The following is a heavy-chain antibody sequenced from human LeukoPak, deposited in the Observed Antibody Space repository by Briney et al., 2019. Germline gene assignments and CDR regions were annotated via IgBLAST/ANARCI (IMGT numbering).Heavy chain of an antibody. CDR3: ATDPIYSGSYYL. Sequence: ASVKVSCKASGYTFTSYGVSWVRQAPGQGLEWMGWISGYNGNTNYAQKLQDRVTMTTDTSTTTAYMELRSLRSDDTAVYYCATDPIYSGSYYLWGQGTLVTVSS. CDR1: GYTFTSYG. V-gene: IGHV1-18*01. CDR2: ISGYNGNT. D-gene: IGHD1-26*01. J-gene: IGHJ4*02.